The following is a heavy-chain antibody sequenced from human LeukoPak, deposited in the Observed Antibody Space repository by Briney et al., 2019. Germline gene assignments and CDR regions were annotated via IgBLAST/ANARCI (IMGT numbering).Heavy chain of an antibody. J-gene: IGHJ4*02. CDR1: GGSISTYF. CDR3: ARRESSGYAFYEY. CDR2: INYSGRT. V-gene: IGHV4-59*08. Sequence: SKTLSLTCTVSGGSISTYFWSWIRQPPGKGLEWIGYINYSGRTKCNPSLKSRATISVDTSKNQFSLTLSSVTAADTAVYYCARRESSGYAFYEYWGQGTLVTVSS. D-gene: IGHD5-12*01.